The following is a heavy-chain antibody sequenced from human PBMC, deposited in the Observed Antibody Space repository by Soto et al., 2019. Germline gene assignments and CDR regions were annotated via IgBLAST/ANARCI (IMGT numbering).Heavy chain of an antibody. CDR3: ARGNRYSSSSRGYMDV. J-gene: IGHJ6*03. CDR2: INHSGST. Sequence: SETLSLTCAVYGGSFSGYYWSWIRQPPGKGLEWIGEINHSGSTNYNPSLKSRVTISVDTSKNQFSLKLGSVTAADTAVYYCARGNRYSSSSRGYMDVWGKGTTVTVSS. V-gene: IGHV4-34*01. CDR1: GGSFSGYY. D-gene: IGHD6-6*01.